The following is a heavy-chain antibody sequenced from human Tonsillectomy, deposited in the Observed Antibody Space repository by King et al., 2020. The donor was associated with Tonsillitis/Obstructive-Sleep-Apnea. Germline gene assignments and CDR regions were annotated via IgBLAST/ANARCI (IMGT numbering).Heavy chain of an antibody. D-gene: IGHD1-7*01. CDR2: ISWNSGTK. Sequence: VQLVESGGGLVQPGRSLRLSCAASGFTFDDYAMHWVRQAPGKGLEWVSSISWNSGTKGYADSVKGRFTISRDNAKNSLYLQMNSLRSEDTALYYCAKDKHKTKNWNYGTPSDYWGQGALVTVSS. CDR1: GFTFDDYA. J-gene: IGHJ4*02. CDR3: AKDKHKTKNWNYGTPSDY. V-gene: IGHV3-9*01.